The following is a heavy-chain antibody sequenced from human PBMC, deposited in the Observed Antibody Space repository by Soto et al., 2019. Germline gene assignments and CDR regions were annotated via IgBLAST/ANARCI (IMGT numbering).Heavy chain of an antibody. J-gene: IGHJ4*02. CDR3: ARHNYGSGSTYFDY. CDR1: GFTFSSYA. Sequence: GGSLRLSCAASGFTFSSYAMSWVRQAPGKGLEWVSAISGSGGSTYYADSVKGRFTISRDNSKNTLYLQMNSLRAEDTAVYYCARHNYGSGSTYFDYWGQGTLVTVSS. D-gene: IGHD3-10*01. CDR2: ISGSGGST. V-gene: IGHV3-23*01.